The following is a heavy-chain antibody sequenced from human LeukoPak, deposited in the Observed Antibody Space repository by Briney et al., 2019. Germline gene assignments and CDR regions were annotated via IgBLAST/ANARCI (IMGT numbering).Heavy chain of an antibody. D-gene: IGHD3-10*01. Sequence: LSGGSLRLSCAASGFTVSSNCMSWVRQAPGKGLEWVSVIYSGGSTYYADSVKGRFTISRDNSKNTLYLQMNSLRAEDTAVYYCARAPGYGSGSSRFDPWGQGTLVTVSS. CDR3: ARAPGYGSGSSRFDP. V-gene: IGHV3-66*01. CDR1: GFTVSSNC. CDR2: IYSGGST. J-gene: IGHJ5*02.